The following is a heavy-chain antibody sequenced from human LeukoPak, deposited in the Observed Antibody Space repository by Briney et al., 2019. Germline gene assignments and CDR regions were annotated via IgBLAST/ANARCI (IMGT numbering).Heavy chain of an antibody. CDR3: AKGALWFGEFPYYFDY. Sequence: PGGSLRLSCAASGFTFSSYGMHWVRQAPGKGLEWVAFIRYDGSNKYYADSVKGRFTISRDNSKNTLYLQMNSLRAEDTAVYYCAKGALWFGEFPYYFDYWGQGTLVTVSS. CDR1: GFTFSSYG. CDR2: IRYDGSNK. V-gene: IGHV3-30*02. D-gene: IGHD3-10*01. J-gene: IGHJ4*02.